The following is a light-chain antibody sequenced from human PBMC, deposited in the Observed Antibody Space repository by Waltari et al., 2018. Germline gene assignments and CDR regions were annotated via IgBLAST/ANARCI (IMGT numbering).Light chain of an antibody. CDR2: EVT. CDR1: SSDVGSYNY. Sequence: QSALTQPPSASGSRGQSFTISCTGTSSDVGSYNYLSWYQQHPGKAPKLMIYEVTKRPSGVPDRFSGSKSGNTASLTVSGLQAEDEADYYCSSYAGSNNVIFGGGTRLTVL. V-gene: IGLV2-8*01. J-gene: IGLJ2*01. CDR3: SSYAGSNNVI.